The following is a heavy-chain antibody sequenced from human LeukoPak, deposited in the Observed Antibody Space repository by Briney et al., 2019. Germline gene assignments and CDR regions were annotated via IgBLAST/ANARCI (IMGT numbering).Heavy chain of an antibody. CDR3: AKDHHADTAMVS. V-gene: IGHV3-23*01. Sequence: PGGSLRLSCAASGFTFSSYAMNWVRLAPGKGLEWVSSISGSVGRTFYADSVKGRFTISRDNSKNTLYLQMNSLRAEDTALYYCAKDHHADTAMVSWGQGTLVTVSS. CDR1: GFTFSSYA. CDR2: ISGSVGRT. J-gene: IGHJ4*02. D-gene: IGHD5-18*01.